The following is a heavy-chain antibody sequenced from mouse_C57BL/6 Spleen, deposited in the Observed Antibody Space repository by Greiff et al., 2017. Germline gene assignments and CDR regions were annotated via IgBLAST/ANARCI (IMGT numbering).Heavy chain of an antibody. J-gene: IGHJ4*01. D-gene: IGHD2-13*01. CDR3: ARLVITSMDY. CDR2: ISNGGGST. Sequence: EVKLVESGGGLVQPGGSLKLSCAASGFTFSDYYMYWVRQTPEKRLEWVAYISNGGGSTYYPDTVKGRFTISRDNAKNTLYLQMSRLKSEYTAMYYCARLVITSMDYWGQGASVTVSS. V-gene: IGHV5-12*01. CDR1: GFTFSDYY.